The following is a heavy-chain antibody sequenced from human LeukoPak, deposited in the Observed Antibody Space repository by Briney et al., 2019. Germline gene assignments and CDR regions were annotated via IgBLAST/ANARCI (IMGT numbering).Heavy chain of an antibody. D-gene: IGHD6-19*01. Sequence: GGSLRLSCAAYGFTFSDYYMSWIRQAPGKGLEWVSYISSSGSTIYYPDSVKGRFTISRDNAKNSLYLQMNSLRAEDTAVYYCARATTGYRSGWSPENWFDPWGQGSLVTVSS. V-gene: IGHV3-11*01. CDR2: ISSSGSTI. CDR1: GFTFSDYY. CDR3: ARATTGYRSGWSPENWFDP. J-gene: IGHJ5*02.